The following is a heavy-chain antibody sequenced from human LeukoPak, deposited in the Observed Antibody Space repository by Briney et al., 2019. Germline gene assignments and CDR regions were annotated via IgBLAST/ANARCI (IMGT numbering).Heavy chain of an antibody. Sequence: GASVKVSCKASGYTFTSYYMHWVRQAPGQGLEWMGIINPSGGSTSYAQKFQGRVTMTRDTSTSTVYMELSSLRSEDTAVHYCAKARPSSGWYSWGQGTLVTVSS. V-gene: IGHV1-46*01. CDR1: GYTFTSYY. CDR2: INPSGGST. D-gene: IGHD6-19*01. J-gene: IGHJ4*02. CDR3: AKARPSSGWYS.